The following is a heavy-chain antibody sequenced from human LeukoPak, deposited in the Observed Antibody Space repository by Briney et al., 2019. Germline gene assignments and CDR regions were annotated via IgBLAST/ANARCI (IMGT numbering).Heavy chain of an antibody. D-gene: IGHD2-2*01. V-gene: IGHV3-23*01. Sequence: GRSLRLSCAASGFTFSSYAMSWVRQAPGKGLEWVSAISGSGGSTYYADSVKGRFTISRDNSKNTLYLQMNSLRAEDTAVYYCAKGRGIVVVPAASGYWGQGTLVTVSS. CDR2: ISGSGGST. CDR3: AKGRGIVVVPAASGY. CDR1: GFTFSSYA. J-gene: IGHJ4*02.